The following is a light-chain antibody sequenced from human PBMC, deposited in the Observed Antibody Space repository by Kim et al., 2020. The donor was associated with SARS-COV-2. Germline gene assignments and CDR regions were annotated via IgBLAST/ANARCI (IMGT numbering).Light chain of an antibody. CDR2: GND. Sequence: GVSTSCTGRSSRISVGYDVHWDQQLPGAAPKFLIYGNDNRPSGVADRFSGSKSGTSASLAITGLQPEDEADYYCQYYDNSLSGYVFGTGTKVTVL. CDR1: SSRISVGYD. J-gene: IGLJ1*01. CDR3: QYYDNSLSGYV. V-gene: IGLV1-40*01.